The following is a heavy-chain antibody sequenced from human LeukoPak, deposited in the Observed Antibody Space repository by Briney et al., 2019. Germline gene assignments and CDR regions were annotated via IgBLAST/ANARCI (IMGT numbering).Heavy chain of an antibody. Sequence: PGGSLRLSCVASGFTFINHWMTWVRQAPGKGLEWVAYIRQDGSDKYYVDSVKGRFIISRDNAKTSLYLQLSSLRAEDTAVYYCAGISSPGYFDYWGQGTLVTVSS. J-gene: IGHJ4*02. CDR1: GFTFINHW. D-gene: IGHD6-13*01. CDR3: AGISSPGYFDY. CDR2: IRQDGSDK. V-gene: IGHV3-7*01.